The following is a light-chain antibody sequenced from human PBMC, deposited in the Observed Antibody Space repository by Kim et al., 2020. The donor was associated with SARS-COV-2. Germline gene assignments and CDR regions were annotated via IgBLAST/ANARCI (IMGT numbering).Light chain of an antibody. V-gene: IGLV2-14*04. J-gene: IGLJ1*01. CDR3: SSYTSITTYV. CDR2: DVN. CDR1: YNY. Sequence: YNYVSWYQQHPGKAPKLMIYDVNKRPSGVSDRFSGSKSGNTASLTVSGLQAEDEADYYCSSYTSITTYVFGTGTKVTVL.